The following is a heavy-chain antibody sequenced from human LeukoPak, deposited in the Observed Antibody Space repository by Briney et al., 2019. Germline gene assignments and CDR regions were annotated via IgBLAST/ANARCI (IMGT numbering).Heavy chain of an antibody. D-gene: IGHD3-10*01. V-gene: IGHV3-43*02. CDR2: ISGDGGST. J-gene: IGHJ4*02. CDR1: GFTFDDYV. CDR3: AKDMVWFGELSFDY. Sequence: PGGSLRLSCAASGFTFDDYVMHWVRQAPGKGLEWVSLISGDGGSTYYADSVKGRFAISRDNSKNSLYLQMNSLRTEDTALYYCAKDMVWFGELSFDYWGQGTLVTVSS.